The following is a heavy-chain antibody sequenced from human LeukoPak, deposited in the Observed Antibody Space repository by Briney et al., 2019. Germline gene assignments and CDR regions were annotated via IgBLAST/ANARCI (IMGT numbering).Heavy chain of an antibody. J-gene: IGHJ3*02. Sequence: GGSLRLSCAASGFTFSSFNMNWVRQAPGKGLEWVSYISSSSSSIYYADSARGRFTISRDNAKNSLYLQMNSLRAEDTAVYYCARGQYCTNGVCYDAFDIWGQGTTVTVSS. CDR3: ARGQYCTNGVCYDAFDI. D-gene: IGHD2-8*01. CDR2: ISSSSSSI. CDR1: GFTFSSFN. V-gene: IGHV3-48*01.